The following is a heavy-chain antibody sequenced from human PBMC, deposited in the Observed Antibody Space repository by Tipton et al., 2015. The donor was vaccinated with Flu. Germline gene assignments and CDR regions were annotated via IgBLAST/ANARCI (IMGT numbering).Heavy chain of an antibody. CDR1: GFTLSSYW. CDR3: ARARGAAGAY. J-gene: IGHJ4*02. Sequence: SLRLSCAASGFTLSSYWMTWVRQAPGKGLEWVANIKQDGSDKYYVDSVKGRFTISRDNAKNSLYLQMNSLRAEDTAVYNCARARGAAGAYWGRGTLVPVPS. V-gene: IGHV3-7*01. CDR2: IKQDGSDK. D-gene: IGHD6-13*01.